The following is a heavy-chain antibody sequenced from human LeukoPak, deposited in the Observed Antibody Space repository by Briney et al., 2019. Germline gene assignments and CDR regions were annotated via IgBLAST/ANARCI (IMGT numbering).Heavy chain of an antibody. CDR1: GFTFSIHG. CDR2: IGGTAGGT. D-gene: IGHD3-10*01. V-gene: IGHV3-23*01. CDR3: VKDALYASGTYYNS. Sequence: GGSLRLSCAASGFTFSIHGMGWVRQAPGKGLEWVAAIGGTAGGTYYADSVKGRFTISRDNSKNTLSLQMNSLGAEDTAVYYCVKDALYASGTYYNSWGQGTLVTVSS. J-gene: IGHJ5*02.